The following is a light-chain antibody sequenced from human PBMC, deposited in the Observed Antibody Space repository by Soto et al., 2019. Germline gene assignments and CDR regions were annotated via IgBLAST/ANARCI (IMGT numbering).Light chain of an antibody. Sequence: SYELTQPPSVSVAPGQTARITCGGTNSGSKSVHWYQQKPGQAPVLVVYDDSDRPSGIPERFSGSNSGNTATLTISRVEAGDEADYYCQVWDSSSDPPYVFGTGTKLTVL. V-gene: IGLV3-21*02. J-gene: IGLJ1*01. CDR2: DDS. CDR3: QVWDSSSDPPYV. CDR1: NSGSKS.